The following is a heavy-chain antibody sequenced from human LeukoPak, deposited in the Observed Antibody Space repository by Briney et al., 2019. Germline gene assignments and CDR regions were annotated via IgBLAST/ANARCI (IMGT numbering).Heavy chain of an antibody. CDR3: AKDQATTNDAFDI. Sequence: PGRSLRLSCAASGFTFSSYGMHWVRQAPGKGLEWVAVISYDGSNKYYADSVEGRFTISRDKSKNTLYLQMNSLRAEDTAVYYCAKDQATTNDAFDIWGRGTMVTVSS. J-gene: IGHJ3*02. D-gene: IGHD4-17*01. CDR2: ISYDGSNK. V-gene: IGHV3-30*18. CDR1: GFTFSSYG.